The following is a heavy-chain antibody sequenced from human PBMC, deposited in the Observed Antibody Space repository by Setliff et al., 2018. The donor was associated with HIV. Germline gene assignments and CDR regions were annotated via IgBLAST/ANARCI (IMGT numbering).Heavy chain of an antibody. V-gene: IGHV4-31*03. CDR3: VRAEYSSSSDWFAP. Sequence: SQTLSLTCTVSGGSISSEGYYWSWIRQHPGKGLEWIGYIYYSGNTYYSPSLKSRLTISVDTSKNQFSLKLRSVTAADTAVYYCVRAEYSSSSDWFAPWGQGALVTVSS. CDR2: IYYSGNT. D-gene: IGHD6-6*01. CDR1: GGSISSEGYY. J-gene: IGHJ5*02.